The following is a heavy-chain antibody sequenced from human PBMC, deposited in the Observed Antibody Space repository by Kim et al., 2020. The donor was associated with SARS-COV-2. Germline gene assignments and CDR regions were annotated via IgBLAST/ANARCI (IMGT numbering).Heavy chain of an antibody. V-gene: IGHV1-18*01. CDR3: ARTYCSSTSCSPDY. CDR1: GYTFTSYG. Sequence: ASVKVSCKASGYTFTSYGISWVRQAPGQGLEWMGWISAYNGNTNYAQKLQGRVTMTTDTSTSTTYMELRSLRSDDTAVYYCARTYCSSTSCSPDYWGQGTLVTVSS. J-gene: IGHJ4*02. CDR2: ISAYNGNT. D-gene: IGHD2-2*01.